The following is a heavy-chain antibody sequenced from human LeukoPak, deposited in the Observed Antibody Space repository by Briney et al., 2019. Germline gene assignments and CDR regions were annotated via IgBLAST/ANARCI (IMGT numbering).Heavy chain of an antibody. J-gene: IGHJ4*02. D-gene: IGHD6-13*01. CDR2: IYYSGST. CDR3: ARGGAAAAGFDY. CDR1: GGSISSYY. V-gene: IGHV4-39*07. Sequence: SETLSLTCTISGGSISSYYWGWIRQPPGKGLEWIGSIYYSGSTYYNPSLKSRVTISVDTSKNQFSLKLSSVTAADTAVYYCARGGAAAAGFDYWGQGTLVTVSS.